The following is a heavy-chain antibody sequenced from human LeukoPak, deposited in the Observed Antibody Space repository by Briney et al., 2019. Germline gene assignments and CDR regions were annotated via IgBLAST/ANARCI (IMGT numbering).Heavy chain of an antibody. V-gene: IGHV3-30*02. J-gene: IGHJ6*03. CDR2: IRYDGSNK. CDR3: AKEGPPYYYGSGRGGYYYYYMDV. D-gene: IGHD3-10*01. CDR1: GFTFSSYG. Sequence: GGSLRLSCAASGFTFSSYGMHWVRQAPGKGREWVAFIRYDGSNKYYADSVKGGFTISRDNSKNTLYLQMNSLRAEDTAVYYCAKEGPPYYYGSGRGGYYYYYMDVWGKGTTVTISS.